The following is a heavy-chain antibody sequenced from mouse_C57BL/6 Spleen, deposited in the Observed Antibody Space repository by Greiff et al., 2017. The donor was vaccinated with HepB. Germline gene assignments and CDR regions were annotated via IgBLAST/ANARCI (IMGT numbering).Heavy chain of an antibody. CDR3: ARWGLDYSNYVFDY. CDR1: GYTFTDYY. CDR2: IYPGSGNT. J-gene: IGHJ2*01. D-gene: IGHD2-5*01. Sequence: QVQLKQSGAELVRPGASVKLSCKASGYTFTDYYINWVKQRPGQGLEWIARIYPGSGNTYYNEKFKGKATLTAEKSSSTAYMQLSSLTSEDSAVYFCARWGLDYSNYVFDYWGQGTTLTVSS. V-gene: IGHV1-76*01.